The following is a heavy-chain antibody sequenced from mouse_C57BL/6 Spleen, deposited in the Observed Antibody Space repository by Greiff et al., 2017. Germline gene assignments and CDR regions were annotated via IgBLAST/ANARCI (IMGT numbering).Heavy chain of an antibody. CDR2: ISDGGSYT. J-gene: IGHJ2*01. V-gene: IGHV5-4*03. D-gene: IGHD4-1*01. CDR3: SGGTGPRYFDY. Sequence: EVNVVESGGGLVKPGGSLKLSCAASGFTFSSYAMSWVRQTPEKRLEWVATISDGGSYTYYPDNVKGRYTISRDNAKNNLYLQMSHLKSEDTAMYYCSGGTGPRYFDYWGQGTTLTVSS. CDR1: GFTFSSYA.